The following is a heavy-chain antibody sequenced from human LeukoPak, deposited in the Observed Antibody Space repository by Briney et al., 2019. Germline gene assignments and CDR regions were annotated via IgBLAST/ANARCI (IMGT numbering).Heavy chain of an antibody. CDR1: GGTFSSCA. CDR3: ATADKFSNWYVFDY. CDR2: IVPIFGTA. J-gene: IGHJ4*02. Sequence: ASVKVSCKASGGTFSSCAISWVRQAPGQGLEWMGGIVPIFGTANYAQKFQGRVTITADESTSTAYMELISLRSEDTAVYYCATADKFSNWYVFDYWGQGTLVTVSS. V-gene: IGHV1-69*01. D-gene: IGHD6-13*01.